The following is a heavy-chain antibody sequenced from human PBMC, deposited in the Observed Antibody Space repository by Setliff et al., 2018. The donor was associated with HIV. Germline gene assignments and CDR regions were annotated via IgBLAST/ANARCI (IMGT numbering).Heavy chain of an antibody. CDR2: ISGSSDTI. V-gene: IGHV3-48*01. J-gene: IGHJ4*02. Sequence: ETLSLTCDVSTYSISSSTWWSWVRQPPGKGLEWVSYISGSSDTIYYADSVKGRFAISRDNARNSLYLQMNSLRAEDTAVYFCAKEGYCSGGSCSFDHWGQGTLVTAPQ. CDR3: AKEGYCSGGSCSFDH. CDR1: TYSISSST. D-gene: IGHD2-15*01.